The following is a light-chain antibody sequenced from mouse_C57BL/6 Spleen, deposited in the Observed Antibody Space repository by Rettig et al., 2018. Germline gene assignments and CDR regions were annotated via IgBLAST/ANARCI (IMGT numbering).Light chain of an antibody. CDR2: NAK. CDR1: ENIYSY. J-gene: IGKJ1*01. Sequence: QMTQSPASLSASVGETVTITCRASENIYSYLAWYQQKQGKSPQLLVYNAKTLAEGVPSRFSGSGSGTQFSLKINSLQPEDFGSYYCQHHYGTPRTFGGGTKLEIK. V-gene: IGKV12-44*01. CDR3: QHHYGTPRT.